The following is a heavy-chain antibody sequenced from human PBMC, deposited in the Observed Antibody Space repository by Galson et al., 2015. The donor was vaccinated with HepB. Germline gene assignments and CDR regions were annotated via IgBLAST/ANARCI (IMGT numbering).Heavy chain of an antibody. CDR1: GFKFSSYA. CDR3: AKGGNYYDASAHYTSQDPLDY. V-gene: IGHV3-23*01. D-gene: IGHD3-22*01. Sequence: SLRLSCAASGFKFSSYAMSWVRQAPGKGLEWVSTTNGNGRSTHYANSVKGLFTISRDNSKNTLYLQMTTLRAEDTAVYYRAKGGNYYDASAHYTSQDPLDYWGQGALVTVSS. CDR2: TNGNGRST. J-gene: IGHJ4*02.